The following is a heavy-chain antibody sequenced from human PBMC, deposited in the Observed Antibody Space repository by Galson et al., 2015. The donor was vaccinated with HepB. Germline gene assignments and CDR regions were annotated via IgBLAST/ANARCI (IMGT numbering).Heavy chain of an antibody. Sequence: SLRLSCAASGLTFRDYYMSWSRQAPGKGLGWVSYISSGADTIYYPDSVKGRFTISRDDAKNSLYLQMNSLRADDTAVYYCARVGCSSTSCRWGPFDIWGQGTMVTVSS. CDR3: ARVGCSSTSCRWGPFDI. CDR2: ISSGADTI. J-gene: IGHJ3*02. V-gene: IGHV3-11*01. D-gene: IGHD2-2*01. CDR1: GLTFRDYY.